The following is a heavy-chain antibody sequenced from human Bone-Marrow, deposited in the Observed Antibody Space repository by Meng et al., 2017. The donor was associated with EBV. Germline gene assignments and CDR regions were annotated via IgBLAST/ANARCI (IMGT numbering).Heavy chain of an antibody. CDR2: IHHVGST. CDR3: ARRDYYDDTGYFDY. CDR1: GGSISSSTW. V-gene: IGHV4-4*02. J-gene: IGHJ4*02. D-gene: IGHD3-16*01. Sequence: QVPLQEPGPGLVKPSGTLSLTCAVSGGSISSSTWWSWVRQSPGEGLEWIGEIHHVGSTNYNPSLKSRVTISIDKSKKQFSLKLSSVTAADTAVYYCARRDYYDDTGYFDYWGQGTLVTVSS.